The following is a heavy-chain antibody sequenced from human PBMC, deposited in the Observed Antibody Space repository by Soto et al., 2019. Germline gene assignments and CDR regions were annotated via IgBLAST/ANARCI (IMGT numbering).Heavy chain of an antibody. CDR3: ARDVWDSSGYFLDY. Sequence: PGGSLRLSCAASGFTFSTYGIHWVRQAPGKGLEWAAVIKNDGTDAWYADSVKGRFTISRDNYKNTVFLQMSSLRDDDTAVYYCARDVWDSSGYFLDYWGQGTLVTVSS. CDR1: GFTFSTYG. J-gene: IGHJ4*02. CDR2: IKNDGTDA. D-gene: IGHD3-22*01. V-gene: IGHV3-33*05.